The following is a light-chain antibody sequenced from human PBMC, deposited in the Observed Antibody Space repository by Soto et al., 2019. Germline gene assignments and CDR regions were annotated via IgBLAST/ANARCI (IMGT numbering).Light chain of an antibody. Sequence: EIVFTKSPVTLSLSPGERATLSCRASQSSSSSFLAWYQQKPGQATRLLIYGASSRATGILARFSGCGSGTDFTLTISRLETEDFAVYHCQQYDTSPWTFGLGTKGDIK. CDR1: QSSSSSF. CDR3: QQYDTSPWT. J-gene: IGKJ1*01. V-gene: IGKV3-20*01. CDR2: GAS.